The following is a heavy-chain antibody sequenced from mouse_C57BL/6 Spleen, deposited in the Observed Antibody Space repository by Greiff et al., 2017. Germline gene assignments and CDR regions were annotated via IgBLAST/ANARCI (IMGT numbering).Heavy chain of an antibody. CDR1: GYTFTSYW. Sequence: VQLQQSGAELVRPGSSVKLSCKASGYTFTSYWMDWVKQRPGQGLEWIGNIYPSDSETHYNQKFKDKATLTVDKSSSTAYMQLSSLTSEDSAGYYCARSGDYDDGPFDYWGQGTTLTVSS. CDR2: IYPSDSET. CDR3: ARSGDYDDGPFDY. J-gene: IGHJ2*01. D-gene: IGHD2-4*01. V-gene: IGHV1-61*01.